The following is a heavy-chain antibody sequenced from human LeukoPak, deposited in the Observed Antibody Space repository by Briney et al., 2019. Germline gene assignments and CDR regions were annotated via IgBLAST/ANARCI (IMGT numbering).Heavy chain of an antibody. D-gene: IGHD3-16*01. CDR3: ARGRGSLFDY. CDR2: ISSSSSYI. CDR1: GFTFSSYS. J-gene: IGHJ4*02. Sequence: PGGSLRLSCAASGFTFSSYSMNWLRQAPGKGLEWGSYISSSSSYIYYADSVKGRFTISRDNAKNSLYLQMNSLRAEDTAVYYCARGRGSLFDYWGQGTLVTVSS. V-gene: IGHV3-21*01.